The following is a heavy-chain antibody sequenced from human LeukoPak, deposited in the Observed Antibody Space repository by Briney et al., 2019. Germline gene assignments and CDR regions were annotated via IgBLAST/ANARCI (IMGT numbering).Heavy chain of an antibody. J-gene: IGHJ4*02. V-gene: IGHV3-21*01. CDR2: ISSSSSYI. CDR3: ARDSAMVDFYFDY. D-gene: IGHD5-18*01. CDR1: GFTFSSYS. Sequence: GGSLRLSCAASGFTFSSYSTNWVRQAPGKGLEWVSSISSSSSYIYYADSVKGRFTISRDNAKNSLYLQMNSLRAEDTAVYYCARDSAMVDFYFDYWGREPWSPSPQ.